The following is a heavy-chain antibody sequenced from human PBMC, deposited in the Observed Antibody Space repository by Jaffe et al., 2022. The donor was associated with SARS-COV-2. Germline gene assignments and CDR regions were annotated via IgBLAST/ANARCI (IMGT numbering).Heavy chain of an antibody. CDR3: ARDAGPGNWLDP. CDR2: IYYSGNT. J-gene: IGHJ5*02. Sequence: QVQLQESGPGLVKPSETLSLTCTVSGGSISSYYWSWIRQPPGKGLEWIGYIYYSGNTNYNPSLKSRVTISVDTSKTQFSLKLTYVTAADTAMYYCARDAGPGNWLDPWGQGTLVTVSS. CDR1: GGSISSYY. D-gene: IGHD2-8*02. V-gene: IGHV4-59*01.